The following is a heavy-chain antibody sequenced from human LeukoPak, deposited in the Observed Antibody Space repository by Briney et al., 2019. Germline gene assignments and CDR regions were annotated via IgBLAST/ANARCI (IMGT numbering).Heavy chain of an antibody. D-gene: IGHD2-15*01. V-gene: IGHV3-7*01. J-gene: IGHJ5*01. CDR3: VRDNGYCTGGSCYSVFDS. Sequence: PGGSLRLSCAGSGFVLSHLWMNWVRQAPRKGLEWVGSITPDGTGANYVDSVKGRFSISRDNAKSYLSLQMNSLRAEDTAVYYCVRDNGYCTGGSCYSVFDSWGQGSLVTVSS. CDR2: ITPDGTGA. CDR1: GFVLSHLW.